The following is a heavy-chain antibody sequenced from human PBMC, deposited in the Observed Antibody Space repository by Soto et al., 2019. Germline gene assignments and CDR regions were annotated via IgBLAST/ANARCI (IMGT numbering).Heavy chain of an antibody. CDR1: GFTFSDYY. V-gene: IGHV3-74*01. Sequence: EVQLVESGGGLVQPGGSLRLSCAASGFTFSDYYMHWVRQAPGKGLVWVSRITSDGGSTNNADSVKGRFTITRENAKNTLYLEMNSLRAEDTAVYYCGRVRRYSGYDVEYWGQGTLVTVSS. CDR3: GRVRRYSGYDVEY. D-gene: IGHD5-12*01. CDR2: ITSDGGST. J-gene: IGHJ4*02.